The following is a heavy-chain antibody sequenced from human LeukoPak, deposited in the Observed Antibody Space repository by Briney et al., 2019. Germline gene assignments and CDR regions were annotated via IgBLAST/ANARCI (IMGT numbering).Heavy chain of an antibody. D-gene: IGHD3-22*01. CDR2: INHSGST. V-gene: IGHV4-34*01. Sequence: SETLSLTCAVYGGSFSGYYWSWIRQPQGKGLEWIGEINHSGSTNYNPSLKSRVTISVDTSKNQFSLKLSSVTAADTAVYYCARGYYDSSGLYGYWGQGTLVTVSS. CDR1: GGSFSGYY. J-gene: IGHJ4*02. CDR3: ARGYYDSSGLYGY.